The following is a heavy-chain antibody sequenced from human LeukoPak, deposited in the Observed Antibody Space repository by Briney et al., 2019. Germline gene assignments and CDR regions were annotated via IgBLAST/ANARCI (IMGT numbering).Heavy chain of an antibody. CDR1: GFTFSSYW. Sequence: GGSLRLSCAASGFTFSSYWMHWVRQAPGKGLVWVSRINSDGSSTSYADSVKGRFTISRDNSKNSLYLQMNSLRAEDAALYYCAKDYCSGGSCYSLGYWGQGTLVTVSS. D-gene: IGHD2-15*01. J-gene: IGHJ4*02. V-gene: IGHV3-74*01. CDR2: INSDGSST. CDR3: AKDYCSGGSCYSLGY.